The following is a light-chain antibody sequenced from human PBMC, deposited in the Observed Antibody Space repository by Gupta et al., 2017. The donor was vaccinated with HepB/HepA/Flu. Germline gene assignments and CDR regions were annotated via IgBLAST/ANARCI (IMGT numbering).Light chain of an antibody. V-gene: IGLV1-47*01. CDR2: RNY. CDR1: SSNVGRSF. J-gene: IGLJ2*01. Sequence: QSVLTQSPSASGTPGQRVTISCSGSSSNVGRSFVYWYQQFPGAAPKLLIYRNYQRPSGVPERFSASKSGSSASLAIRGLRSEEDAHYYFAAWDNSPRHVAFGGGTKLTVL. CDR3: AAWDNSPRHVA.